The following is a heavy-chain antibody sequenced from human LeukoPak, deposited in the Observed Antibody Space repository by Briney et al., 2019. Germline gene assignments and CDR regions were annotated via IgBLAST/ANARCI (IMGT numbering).Heavy chain of an antibody. J-gene: IGHJ4*02. CDR2: ISSSSSYI. Sequence: GGSLRLSCAASGFTFSSYSMNWVRQAPGKGLEWVSSISSSSSYIYYADSVKGRFTISRDNAKNSLYLQMNSLRAEDTAVHYCARWRRSGSYTGFDYWGQGTLVTVSS. CDR3: ARWRRSGSYTGFDY. D-gene: IGHD1-26*01. V-gene: IGHV3-21*01. CDR1: GFTFSSYS.